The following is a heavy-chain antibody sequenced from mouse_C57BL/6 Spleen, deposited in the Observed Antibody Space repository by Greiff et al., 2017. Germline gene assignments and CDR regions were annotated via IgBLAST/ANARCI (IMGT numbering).Heavy chain of an antibody. CDR1: GFNIKDYY. CDR3: AREHYYGSSLYYAMDY. D-gene: IGHD1-1*01. J-gene: IGHJ4*01. V-gene: IGHV14-2*01. Sequence: VHVKQSGAELVKPGASVKLSCTASGFNIKDYYMHWVKQRTEQGLEWIGRIDPEDGETKYAPKFQGKATITADTSSNTAYLQLSSLTSEDTAVYYCAREHYYGSSLYYAMDYWGQGTSVTVSS. CDR2: IDPEDGET.